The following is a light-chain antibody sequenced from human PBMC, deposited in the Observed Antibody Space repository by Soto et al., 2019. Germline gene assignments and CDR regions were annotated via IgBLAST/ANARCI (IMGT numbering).Light chain of an antibody. CDR2: GNT. V-gene: IGLV1-40*01. CDR3: QSYDSSLSGPWV. J-gene: IGLJ3*02. CDR1: SSNIGAGYG. Sequence: QSVLTQPPSVSGAPGQRVTISWTGSSSNIGAGYGVHWYQQLPGTAPKLLIYGNTNRPSGVPDRFSGSKSGTSASLASTGLQAEDEADYYCQSYDSSLSGPWVFGGGTKLTAL.